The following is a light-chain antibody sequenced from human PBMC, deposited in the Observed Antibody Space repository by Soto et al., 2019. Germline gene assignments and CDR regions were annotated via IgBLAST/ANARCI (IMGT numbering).Light chain of an antibody. Sequence: EIVLTQSPDTLALSPGERATLSCRASQSVTSNYLAWYQQKPGQAPRLLILGISSRATGIPDRFSGSGSGTDFTLTSPRREPEDVAVYSYRQYGSSYAFGQGTKLEIK. J-gene: IGKJ2*01. CDR1: QSVTSNY. V-gene: IGKV3-20*01. CDR3: RQYGSSYA. CDR2: GIS.